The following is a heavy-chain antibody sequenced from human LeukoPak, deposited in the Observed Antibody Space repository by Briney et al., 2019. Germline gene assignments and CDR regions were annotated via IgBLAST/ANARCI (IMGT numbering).Heavy chain of an antibody. CDR1: GYTFTSYD. Sequence: ASVKVSCKASGYTFTSYDINWVRQAPGQGLEWMGWISAYNGNTNYAQKLQGRVTMTTDTSTSTAYMELRSLRSDDTAVYYCAKVGTMVRESWFDPWGQGTLVTVSS. CDR3: AKVGTMVRESWFDP. CDR2: ISAYNGNT. V-gene: IGHV1-18*01. J-gene: IGHJ5*02. D-gene: IGHD3-10*01.